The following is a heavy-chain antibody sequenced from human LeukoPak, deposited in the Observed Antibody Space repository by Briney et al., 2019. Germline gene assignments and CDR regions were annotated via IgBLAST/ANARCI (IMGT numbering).Heavy chain of an antibody. J-gene: IGHJ5*02. Sequence: GGSLRLSCAASGFTVSSNYMSWVRQAPGKGLEWVSVIYSGGSTYYADSVKGRFAISRDNSKNTVYLQMNSLRAEDTAVYYCARGGCSSTSCSDWFDPWGQGTLVTVSS. CDR1: GFTVSSNY. D-gene: IGHD2-2*01. CDR2: IYSGGST. V-gene: IGHV3-53*01. CDR3: ARGGCSSTSCSDWFDP.